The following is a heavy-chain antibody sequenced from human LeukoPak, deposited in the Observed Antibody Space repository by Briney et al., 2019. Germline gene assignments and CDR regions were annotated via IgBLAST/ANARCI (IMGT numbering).Heavy chain of an antibody. CDR3: ARGRSYCGGDCSPARRRTDWFDP. CDR2: IYHSGST. D-gene: IGHD2-21*02. CDR1: GGSISSGGYS. Sequence: PSETLSLTCAVSGGSISSGGYSWSWIRQPPGKGLEWIGYIYHSGSTYYNPSLKSRVTISVDRSKNQFSLKLSSVTAADTAVYYCARGRSYCGGDCSPARRRTDWFDPWGQGTLVTVSS. V-gene: IGHV4-30-2*01. J-gene: IGHJ5*02.